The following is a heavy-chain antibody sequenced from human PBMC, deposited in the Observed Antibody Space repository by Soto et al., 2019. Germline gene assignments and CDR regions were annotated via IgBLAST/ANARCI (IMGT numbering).Heavy chain of an antibody. D-gene: IGHD6-19*01. J-gene: IGHJ6*02. Sequence: PSETLSLTCAVYGGSFSGYYWSWIRQPPGKGLEWIGEINHSGSTNYNPSLKSRVTISVDTSKNQFSLKLSSVTAADTAVYYCARYPRYSCGSYYYRMDVWGQGTTVTVSS. CDR2: INHSGST. CDR1: GGSFSGYY. CDR3: ARYPRYSCGSYYYRMDV. V-gene: IGHV4-34*01.